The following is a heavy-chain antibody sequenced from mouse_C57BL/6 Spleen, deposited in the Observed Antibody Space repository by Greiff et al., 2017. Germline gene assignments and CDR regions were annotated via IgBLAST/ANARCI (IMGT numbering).Heavy chain of an antibody. D-gene: IGHD1-1*01. V-gene: IGHV1-54*01. CDR2: INPGSGGT. CDR1: GYAFTNYL. J-gene: IGHJ2*01. Sequence: QVQLQQSGAELVRPGTSVKVSCKASGYAFTNYLIEWVKQRPGQGLEWIGVINPGSGGTNYNEKFKGKATLTADKSSSTAYMQLSSLTSEDSAVYFCARERYLFFGYWGQGTTLTVSS. CDR3: ARERYLFFGY.